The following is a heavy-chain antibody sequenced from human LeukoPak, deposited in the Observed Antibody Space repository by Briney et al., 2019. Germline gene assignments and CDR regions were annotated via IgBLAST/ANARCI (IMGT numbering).Heavy chain of an antibody. Sequence: SETLSLTCTVSGGSISSSSYYWGWIRQPPGKGLEWIGSIYYSGSTYYNPSLKSRVTISVDTSKNQFSLKLSSVTAADTAVYYCARQFQVGATLYYFDYWGQGTLVTVSS. CDR2: IYYSGST. J-gene: IGHJ4*02. CDR1: GGSISSSSYY. V-gene: IGHV4-39*01. D-gene: IGHD1-26*01. CDR3: ARQFQVGATLYYFDY.